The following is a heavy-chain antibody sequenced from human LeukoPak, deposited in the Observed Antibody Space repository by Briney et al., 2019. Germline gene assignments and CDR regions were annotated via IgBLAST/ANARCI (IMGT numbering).Heavy chain of an antibody. J-gene: IGHJ6*02. V-gene: IGHV5-10-1*01. CDR1: GSPFTSYW. CDR2: IDPSDSYT. CDR3: ARHVYGASGMDV. D-gene: IGHD5/OR15-5a*01. Sequence: KPGGSLEISGQGSGSPFTSYWIGWVRQLPGKGLEWMGRIDPSDSYTNYSPSFQGHVTISADKPISTAYLQWSSLKASDTAMYYCARHVYGASGMDVWGQGTTVTVSS.